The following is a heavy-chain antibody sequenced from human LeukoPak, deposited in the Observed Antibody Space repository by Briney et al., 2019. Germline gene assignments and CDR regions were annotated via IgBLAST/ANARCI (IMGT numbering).Heavy chain of an antibody. Sequence: PGGSLRLSCAASGFTVSSNYMSWVRQAPGKGLGWVSVIYSGGSTYYADSVKGRFTISRDNSKNTLYLQMNSLRAEDTAVYYCARTQSSGWYSGVFPYDYWGQGTLVTVSS. V-gene: IGHV3-66*01. D-gene: IGHD6-19*01. CDR3: ARTQSSGWYSGVFPYDY. CDR2: IYSGGST. J-gene: IGHJ4*02. CDR1: GFTVSSNY.